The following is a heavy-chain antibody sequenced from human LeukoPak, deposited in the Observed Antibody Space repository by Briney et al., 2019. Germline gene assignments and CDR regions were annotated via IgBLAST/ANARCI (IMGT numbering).Heavy chain of an antibody. J-gene: IGHJ4*02. D-gene: IGHD1-26*01. Sequence: GGSLRLSCVASGFTFSNYWMHWVRQAPGKGLVWVSRVNTDESRTNYADSVKGRFTISRDNAKNTVYLQMNSLRAEDTAVYYCARGASGSYHVDYWGQGILVTVSS. CDR3: ARGASGSYHVDY. CDR1: GFTFSNYW. V-gene: IGHV3-74*01. CDR2: VNTDESRT.